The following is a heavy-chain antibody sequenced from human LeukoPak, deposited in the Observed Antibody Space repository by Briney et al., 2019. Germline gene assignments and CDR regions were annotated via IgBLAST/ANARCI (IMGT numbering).Heavy chain of an antibody. Sequence: ASVKVSCKASGYNFGNYATSWVRQAPGQGLEWMGWVRPYNGNPSYAQKVQGRVTMTTDTSTNTAYMELRSLRSDDTAVYYCARDPSSGDWGYYYYYMDVWGKGTTVTVSS. CDR1: GYNFGNYA. J-gene: IGHJ6*03. D-gene: IGHD2-21*01. CDR2: VRPYNGNP. V-gene: IGHV1-18*01. CDR3: ARDPSSGDWGYYYYYMDV.